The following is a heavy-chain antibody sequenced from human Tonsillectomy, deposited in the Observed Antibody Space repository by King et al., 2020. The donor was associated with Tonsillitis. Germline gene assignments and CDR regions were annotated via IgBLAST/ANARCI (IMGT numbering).Heavy chain of an antibody. J-gene: IGHJ4*02. CDR2: INPNSGGT. V-gene: IGHV1-2*04. CDR3: ARGPDYGDYGSADFDY. CDR1: GYTFTGYY. Sequence: VQLVQSGAEVKKPGASVKVSCKASGYTFTGYYMHWVRQAPGQGLEWMGWINPNSGGTNYAQKFQGWVTMTRDTSISTAYMELSRVRSDDTAVYYCARGPDYGDYGSADFDYWGQGTLVTVSS. D-gene: IGHD4-17*01.